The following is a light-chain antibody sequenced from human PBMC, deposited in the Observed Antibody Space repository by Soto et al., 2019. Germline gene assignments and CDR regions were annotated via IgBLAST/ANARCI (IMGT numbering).Light chain of an antibody. J-gene: IGKJ1*01. CDR3: HHYGSSPGT. V-gene: IGKV3-20*01. Sequence: EIVLTQSPGSLSLSPGERATLSCRASQSVTSNYLAWYQQKPGQAPRLLLFGASIRDTGVPDRISGSGSWRYFTLTISRLEPAESAVYDCHHYGSSPGTFGQGTKVEIK. CDR1: QSVTSNY. CDR2: GAS.